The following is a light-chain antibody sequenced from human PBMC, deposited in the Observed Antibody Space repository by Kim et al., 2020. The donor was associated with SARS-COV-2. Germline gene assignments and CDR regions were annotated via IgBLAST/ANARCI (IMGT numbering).Light chain of an antibody. CDR2: KAS. V-gene: IGKV1-5*03. CDR3: QQYNSYSRT. CDR1: QSISSW. J-gene: IGKJ1*01. Sequence: DIQMTQSPSTLSESVGDRVTITCRASQSISSWLAWYQQKPGKAPKLLIYKASSLESGVPSRYSGSGSGAEFTLTISSLQPDDFATYYCQQYNSYSRTFDQVSKVDIK.